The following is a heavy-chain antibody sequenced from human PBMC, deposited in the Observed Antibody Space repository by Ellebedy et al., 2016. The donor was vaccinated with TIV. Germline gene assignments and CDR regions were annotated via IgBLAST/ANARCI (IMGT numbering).Heavy chain of an antibody. Sequence: GGSLRLSXAASGVTFSSYTMNWVRQAPGKGLEWVSAISGSASNTYYADSVKGRVTISRDNSKNTLYLEMNSLRAEDTAVYYCAKGSWELLSAFEYWGQGTLVTVSS. CDR1: GVTFSSYT. D-gene: IGHD1-26*01. CDR3: AKGSWELLSAFEY. CDR2: ISGSASNT. V-gene: IGHV3-23*01. J-gene: IGHJ4*02.